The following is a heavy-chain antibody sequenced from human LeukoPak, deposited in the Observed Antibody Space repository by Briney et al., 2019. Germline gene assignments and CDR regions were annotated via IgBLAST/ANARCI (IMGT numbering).Heavy chain of an antibody. CDR1: GFTFSTYS. V-gene: IGHV3-21*01. Sequence: GGSLRLSCAASGFTFSTYSMNWVRQAPGKGLEWVSSISSSSDCIYYADSVKGRFSITRDNARNSLYLQMNSLRAEDTAAYYCARTPGERYCSGGSCYFHYYYMDVWGKGTTVTVSS. CDR2: ISSSSDCI. CDR3: ARTPGERYCSGGSCYFHYYYMDV. D-gene: IGHD2-15*01. J-gene: IGHJ6*03.